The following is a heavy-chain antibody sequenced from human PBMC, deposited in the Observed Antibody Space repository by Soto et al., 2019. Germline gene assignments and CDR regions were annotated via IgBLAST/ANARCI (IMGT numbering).Heavy chain of an antibody. Sequence: QVQLKQWGAGLLKPSETLSLTCAVYDGSFSGYYWSWIRQPPGKGLEWIGEINHSGSTNYNPSLKSRVTISVDTSKNQFSLNLSSVTAADTAVYYGARGRPSGSGGSCVVGYFDYWGQGNLVTVSS. CDR2: INHSGST. V-gene: IGHV4-34*01. J-gene: IGHJ4*02. D-gene: IGHD2-15*01. CDR1: DGSFSGYY. CDR3: ARGRPSGSGGSCVVGYFDY.